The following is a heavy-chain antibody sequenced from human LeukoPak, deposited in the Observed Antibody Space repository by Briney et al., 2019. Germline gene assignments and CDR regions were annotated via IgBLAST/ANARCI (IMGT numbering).Heavy chain of an antibody. V-gene: IGHV4-61*02. Sequence: PSETLSLTCTVSGGSISSGSYYWSWIRQPAGKGLEWIGRIYTSGSTNYNPSLKSRVTISVDTSKNQFSLKLSSVTAADTAVYYCAREGIGYSGSYYGDFDYWGQGTLVTVSS. CDR1: GGSISSGSYY. D-gene: IGHD1-26*01. CDR3: AREGIGYSGSYYGDFDY. J-gene: IGHJ4*02. CDR2: IYTSGST.